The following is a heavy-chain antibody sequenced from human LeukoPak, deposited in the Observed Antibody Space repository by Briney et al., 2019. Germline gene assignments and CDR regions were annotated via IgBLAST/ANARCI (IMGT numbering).Heavy chain of an antibody. V-gene: IGHV3-21*01. CDR2: ISSSSSYI. CDR1: GFTFSSYS. CDR3: ARSFRQHYYDSSGSMDV. D-gene: IGHD3-22*01. Sequence: GGSLRLSCAASGFTFSSYSMNWVRQAPGKGLEWVSSISSSSSYIYYADSVKGRFTISRDNAKNSLYLQMNSLRAEDTAVYYCARSFRQHYYDSSGSMDVWGKGTTVTVSS. J-gene: IGHJ6*04.